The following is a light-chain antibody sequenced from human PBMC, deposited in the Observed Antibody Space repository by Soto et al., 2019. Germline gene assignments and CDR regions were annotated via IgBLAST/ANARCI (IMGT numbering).Light chain of an antibody. V-gene: IGKV3-15*01. J-gene: IGKJ1*01. CDR3: QQSYSTLTWT. CDR1: QSVNSN. CDR2: GAS. Sequence: ETVMTQSPATLSVSPGERATLSCRASQSVNSNLAWYQQKLGQAPRVLIFGASTRATGIPARFSGSGSGTEFSLTINSLQSEDFAVYYCQQSYSTLTWTFGQGTKV.